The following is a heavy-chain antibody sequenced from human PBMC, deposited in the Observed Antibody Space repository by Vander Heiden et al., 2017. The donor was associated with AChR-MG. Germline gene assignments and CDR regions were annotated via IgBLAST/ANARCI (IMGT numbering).Heavy chain of an antibody. D-gene: IGHD2-15*01. J-gene: IGHJ5*02. CDR1: GFTFSSYA. Sequence: QVQLVESGGGVVQPGRSLRLSCAASGFTFSSYAMNWVRQAPGKGLEWVAVISYDGSNKYYADSVKGRFTISRDNSKNTLYLQMNSLRAEDTAVYYCARGSDIVVVVAEGWFDPWGQGTLVTVSS. CDR3: ARGSDIVVVVAEGWFDP. V-gene: IGHV3-30-3*01. CDR2: ISYDGSNK.